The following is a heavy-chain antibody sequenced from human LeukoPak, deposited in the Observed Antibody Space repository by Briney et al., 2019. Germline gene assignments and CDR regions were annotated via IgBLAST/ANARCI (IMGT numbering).Heavy chain of an antibody. J-gene: IGHJ4*02. Sequence: ASETLSLTCTVSGYSISSGYYWGWIRQPPGKGLEWIGSIYHSGSTYYNPSLKSRVTISVDRSKNQFSLKLSSVTAADTTVYYCATITGSTAIDYWGQGTLVTVSS. CDR1: GYSISSGYY. CDR3: ATITGSTAIDY. CDR2: IYHSGST. D-gene: IGHD1-7*01. V-gene: IGHV4-38-2*02.